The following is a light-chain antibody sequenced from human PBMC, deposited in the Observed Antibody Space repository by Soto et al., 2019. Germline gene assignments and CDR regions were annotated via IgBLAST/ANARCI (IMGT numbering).Light chain of an antibody. Sequence: QSALTQPASVSGSPGQSITISCTGTSSDAGNYNFVSWYQQHPGKAPKVIIYEDSTRPSGVSNRISGSKSGNTASLTISGLQAEDEADDYCSSYAGSSTSWVFGGGTKLTVL. CDR1: SSDAGNYNF. V-gene: IGLV2-23*01. CDR3: SSYAGSSTSWV. J-gene: IGLJ3*02. CDR2: EDS.